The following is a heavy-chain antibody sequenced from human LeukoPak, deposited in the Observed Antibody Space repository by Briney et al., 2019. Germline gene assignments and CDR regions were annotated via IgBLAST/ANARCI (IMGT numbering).Heavy chain of an antibody. D-gene: IGHD5-18*01. V-gene: IGHV1-2*04. Sequence: ASVKVSCKASGYTFTGYYMHWVRQAPGQGLEWMGWINPNSGGTNYAQKFQGWVNMTRDTSISTAYMELSRLRSDDTAVYYCARATRGYSYGYDYWGQGTLVTVSS. CDR2: INPNSGGT. CDR1: GYTFTGYY. CDR3: ARATRGYSYGYDY. J-gene: IGHJ4*02.